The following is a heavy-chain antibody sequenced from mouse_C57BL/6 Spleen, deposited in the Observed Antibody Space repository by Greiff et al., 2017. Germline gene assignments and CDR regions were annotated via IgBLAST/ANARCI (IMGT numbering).Heavy chain of an antibody. D-gene: IGHD2-5*01. CDR1: GYTFTSYW. J-gene: IGHJ1*03. V-gene: IGHV1-55*01. Sequence: VKLQQPGAELVKPGASVKMSCKASGYTFTSYWITWVKQRPGQGLEWIGDIYPGSGSTNYNEKFKSKATLTVDTSSSTAYMQRSSLTSEDSAVYYCGRRDYSSCGWYCDVWGTGTTVTVSS. CDR3: GRRDYSSCGWYCDV. CDR2: IYPGSGST.